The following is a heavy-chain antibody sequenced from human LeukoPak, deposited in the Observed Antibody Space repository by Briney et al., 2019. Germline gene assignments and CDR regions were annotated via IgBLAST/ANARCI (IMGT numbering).Heavy chain of an antibody. CDR3: ARGHAPSSSPDY. D-gene: IGHD6-13*01. V-gene: IGHV1-8*02. CDR2: MNPNTGNT. Sequence: ASVKVSCKASGYTFSNHDINWVRQAIGQGLEWMGWMNPNTGNTGYAQNFQGRVPMTRDTSISTAYMELSSLKSEDTAVYYCARGHAPSSSPDYWGQGTLVTVSS. CDR1: GYTFSNHD. J-gene: IGHJ4*02.